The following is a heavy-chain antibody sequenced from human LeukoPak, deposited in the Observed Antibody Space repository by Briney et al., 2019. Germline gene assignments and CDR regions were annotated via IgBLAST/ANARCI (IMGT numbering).Heavy chain of an antibody. Sequence: GGSLRLSCAASGFTFSSYAMSWVRQAPGKGLECISGFSGSGGSTYYADSVKGRFTISRDNSKNTLYLQMNSLRAEDTAVYYCAKGSDPFRGLGEFNVKLPRPIRHYYFDSGGQGTLVTVSS. J-gene: IGHJ4*02. V-gene: IGHV3-23*01. CDR2: FSGSGGST. CDR1: GFTFSSYA. CDR3: AKGSDPFRGLGEFNVKLPRPIRHYYFDS. D-gene: IGHD3-10*01.